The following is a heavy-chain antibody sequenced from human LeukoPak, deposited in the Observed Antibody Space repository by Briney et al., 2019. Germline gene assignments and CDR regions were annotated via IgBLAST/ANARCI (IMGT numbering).Heavy chain of an antibody. Sequence: TGGSLRLSCAASGFTFSSYAMHWVRQAPGKGLEWVAVISYDGSNKYYADSVKGRFTISRDNSKNTLYLQMNSLRAEDTAVYYCAKTGELLFNYYYYYYMDVWGKGTTVTVSS. J-gene: IGHJ6*03. CDR3: AKTGELLFNYYYYYYMDV. V-gene: IGHV3-30-3*02. CDR1: GFTFSSYA. D-gene: IGHD1-26*01. CDR2: ISYDGSNK.